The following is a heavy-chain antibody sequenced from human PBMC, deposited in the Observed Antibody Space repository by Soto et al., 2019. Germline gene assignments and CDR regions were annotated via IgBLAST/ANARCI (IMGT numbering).Heavy chain of an antibody. Sequence: QVQLQESGPGLVKPSQTLSLTCTVSGGSISSGGYYWSWIRQHPGKGLEWIGYIHYSGSTYYTPSLRSRVTISVDTSKNQFSLKLSSVTAADTAVYYCARTTDSSGYFQFWFDPWGQGTLVTVSS. J-gene: IGHJ5*02. CDR3: ARTTDSSGYFQFWFDP. CDR1: GGSISSGGYY. CDR2: IHYSGST. D-gene: IGHD3-22*01. V-gene: IGHV4-31*03.